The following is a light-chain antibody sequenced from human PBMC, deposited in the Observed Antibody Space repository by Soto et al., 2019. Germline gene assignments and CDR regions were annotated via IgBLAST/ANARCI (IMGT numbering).Light chain of an antibody. CDR2: GAS. V-gene: IGKV3-15*01. CDR3: QQYKNWPLT. J-gene: IGKJ4*01. Sequence: DMGFTQWPGTLALSPSSRSPLSFLSSQTITTNYLAWYQQKPGQAPRLLIYGASTRATGIPARFSGSGSGTEFTLTISSLQSEDFAVYYCQQYKNWPLTFGGGTKVDIK. CDR1: QTITTNY.